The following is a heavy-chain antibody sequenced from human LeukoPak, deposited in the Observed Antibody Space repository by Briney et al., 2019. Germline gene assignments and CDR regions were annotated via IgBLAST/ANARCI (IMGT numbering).Heavy chain of an antibody. D-gene: IGHD2-2*01. Sequence: SETLSLTCTVSGGSISSSSYYWGWIRQPPGKGLEWIGSIYYSGSTYYNPSLKSRVTISVDTSKNQFSLKLSSVTAADTAVYYCASTSLTEPYCSSTSCFYNFDYWGQGTLVTVSS. CDR2: IYYSGST. V-gene: IGHV4-39*01. CDR3: ASTSLTEPYCSSTSCFYNFDY. J-gene: IGHJ4*02. CDR1: GGSISSSSYY.